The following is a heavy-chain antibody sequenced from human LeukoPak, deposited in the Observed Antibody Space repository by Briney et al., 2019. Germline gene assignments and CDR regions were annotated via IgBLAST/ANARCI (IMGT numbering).Heavy chain of an antibody. CDR3: ARDPGGGPTHGF. CDR2: ISSSSSYT. Sequence: GGSLRLSCAASGFTFSSFSMNWVRQAPGKGLEWVSSISSSSSYTYYADSVKGRFTISRDNAKNSLYLQMNSLRAEDTAVYYCARDPGGGPTHGFWGQGTLVTVSS. J-gene: IGHJ4*02. V-gene: IGHV3-21*01. D-gene: IGHD1-26*01. CDR1: GFTFSSFS.